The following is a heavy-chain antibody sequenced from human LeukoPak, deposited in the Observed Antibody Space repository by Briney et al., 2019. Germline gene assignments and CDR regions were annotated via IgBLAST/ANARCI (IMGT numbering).Heavy chain of an antibody. CDR2: SRKKGNTYTT. CDR3: ARATYSGSSDAFDI. V-gene: IGHV3-72*01. J-gene: IGHJ3*02. Sequence: PGGSLRLSCAASGLTISDHQMDWVRQAPGKGLGWVGRSRKKGNTYTTEYAASVKGRITISRDDSKNSLYLQLNSLKTEDTAVYYCARATYSGSSDAFDIWGQGTMVTVSS. CDR1: GLTISDHQ. D-gene: IGHD1-26*01.